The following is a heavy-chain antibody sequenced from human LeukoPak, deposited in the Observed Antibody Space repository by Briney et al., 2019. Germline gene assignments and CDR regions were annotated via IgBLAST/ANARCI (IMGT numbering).Heavy chain of an antibody. J-gene: IGHJ4*01. D-gene: IGHD3-9*01. CDR1: GFTFSSYA. Sequence: GGSLPAACAASGFTFSSYAMHWVRQAPGKGLEYVSAISSNGGSTYYANSVKGRFTISRDNSKNTLYLQMGSLRAEDMAVYYCARARYFDWLYFDYRGQGTLVTVSS. CDR3: ARARYFDWLYFDY. V-gene: IGHV3-64*01. CDR2: ISSNGGST.